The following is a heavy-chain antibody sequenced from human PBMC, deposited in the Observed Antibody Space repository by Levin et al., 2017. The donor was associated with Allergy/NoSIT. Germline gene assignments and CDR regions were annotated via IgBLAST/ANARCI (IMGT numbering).Heavy chain of an antibody. CDR2: ISYDGSNK. CDR1: GFTFSSYA. D-gene: IGHD6-19*01. Sequence: PGGSLRLSCAASGFTFSSYAMHWVRQAPGKGLEWVAVISYDGSNKYYADSVKGRFTISRDNSKNTLYLQMNSLRAEDTAVYYCARDNGMRIGGWYPGNFDYWGQGTLVTVSS. V-gene: IGHV3-30*04. J-gene: IGHJ4*02. CDR3: ARDNGMRIGGWYPGNFDY.